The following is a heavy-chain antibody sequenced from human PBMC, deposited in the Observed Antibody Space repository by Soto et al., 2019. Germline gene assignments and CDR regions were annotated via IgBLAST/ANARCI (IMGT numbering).Heavy chain of an antibody. CDR1: VFSFISYC. CDR2: ISYDGSNK. Sequence: RSSXRLSWSSGVFSFISYCIDLVRHAPGKGLKWVAVISYDGSNKYYADSVNGRFTISRENYKNTLYLQVKSLRAEDTAVYYCEKNLEYGFRFQVIFEQWGQGTLVNV. V-gene: IGHV3-30*18. D-gene: IGHD3-10*01. CDR3: EKNLEYGFRFQVIFEQ. J-gene: IGHJ4*02.